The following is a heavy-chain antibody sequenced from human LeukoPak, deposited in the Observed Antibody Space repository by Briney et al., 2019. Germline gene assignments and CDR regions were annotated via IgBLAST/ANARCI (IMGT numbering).Heavy chain of an antibody. Sequence: PSETLSLTCTVSGGSISSGDYYWSWIRQPPGKGLEWIGYIYYSGSTYYNPSLKSRATISVDTSKNQFSLKLSSVTAADTAVYYCARAGKVVPAAIGAFDIWGQGTMVTVSS. CDR2: IYYSGST. CDR1: GGSISSGDYY. V-gene: IGHV4-30-4*08. CDR3: ARAGKVVPAAIGAFDI. J-gene: IGHJ3*02. D-gene: IGHD2-2*01.